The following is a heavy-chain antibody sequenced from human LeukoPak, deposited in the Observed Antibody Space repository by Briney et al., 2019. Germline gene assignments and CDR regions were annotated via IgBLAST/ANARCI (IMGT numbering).Heavy chain of an antibody. J-gene: IGHJ4*02. D-gene: IGHD1-1*01. Sequence: PGGSLRLSCAASGFTFSNYAMGWVRQAPRKGLEWLSYISYSSGTIHYADSVKGRFTTSRDNAKNSLYLQMNSLRDEDTATYYCARDGSGNFDYWGQGSLVTVSS. CDR1: GFTFSNYA. CDR2: ISYSSGTI. V-gene: IGHV3-48*02. CDR3: ARDGSGNFDY.